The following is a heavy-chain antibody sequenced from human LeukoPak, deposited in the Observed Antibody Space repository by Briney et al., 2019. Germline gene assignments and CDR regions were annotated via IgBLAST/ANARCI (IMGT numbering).Heavy chain of an antibody. Sequence: SQTLSLTCTVSGGSISSGGYYWSWIRQHPGKGLEWIGYIYYSGSTYYNPSLKSRVTISVDTSKNQFSLKLSSVTAADTAVYYCARIVGAGRLWYFDLWGRGTLVTVSS. J-gene: IGHJ2*01. D-gene: IGHD1-26*01. V-gene: IGHV4-31*03. CDR1: GGSISSGGYY. CDR3: ARIVGAGRLWYFDL. CDR2: IYYSGST.